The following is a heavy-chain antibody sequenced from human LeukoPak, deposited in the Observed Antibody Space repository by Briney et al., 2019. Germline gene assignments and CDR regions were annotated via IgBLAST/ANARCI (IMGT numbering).Heavy chain of an antibody. V-gene: IGHV1-69*16. CDR2: IIPSSGAA. CDR1: GGTFSTHS. Sequence: GSSVKVSCKASGGTFSTHSFSWVRQAPGQGLEWMGEIIPSSGAAKYAQKFQGRVTTSTDDSTSTAYMELRSLRSDDTAVYHCARAIPDIVVVPAAILDYWGQGTLVTVSS. J-gene: IGHJ4*02. CDR3: ARAIPDIVVVPAAILDY. D-gene: IGHD2-2*01.